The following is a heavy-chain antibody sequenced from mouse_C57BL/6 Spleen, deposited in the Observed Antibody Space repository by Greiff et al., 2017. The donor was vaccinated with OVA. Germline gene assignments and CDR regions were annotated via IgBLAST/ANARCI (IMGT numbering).Heavy chain of an antibody. Sequence: LVESGAELARPGASVKLSCKASGYTFTSYGISWVKQRTGQGLEWIGEIYPRSGNTYYNEKFKGKATLTADKSSSTAYMELRSLTSEDSAVYFCARGETTVGYAMDYWGQGTSVTVSS. CDR2: IYPRSGNT. J-gene: IGHJ4*01. CDR3: ARGETTVGYAMDY. CDR1: GYTFTSYG. D-gene: IGHD1-1*01. V-gene: IGHV1-81*01.